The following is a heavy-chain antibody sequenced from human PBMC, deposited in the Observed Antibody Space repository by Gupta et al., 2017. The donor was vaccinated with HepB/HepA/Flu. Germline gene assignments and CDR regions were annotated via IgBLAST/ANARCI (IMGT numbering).Heavy chain of an antibody. CDR1: GYTFTSYG. V-gene: IGHV1-18*01. CDR2: ISAYNGNT. Sequence: QVQLVQSGAEVKKPGASVKVSCKASGYTFTSYGISWVRQAPGQGLEWMGWISAYNGNTNYAQKLQGRVTMTTDTPTSTAYMELRSLRSDDTAVYYCARDMIQLWKPYYYYMDVWGKGTTVTVSS. J-gene: IGHJ6*03. CDR3: ARDMIQLWKPYYYYMDV. D-gene: IGHD5-18*01.